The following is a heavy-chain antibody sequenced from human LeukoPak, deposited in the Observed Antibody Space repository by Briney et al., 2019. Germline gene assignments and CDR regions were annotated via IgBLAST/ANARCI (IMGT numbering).Heavy chain of an antibody. D-gene: IGHD1-26*01. J-gene: IGHJ4*02. CDR2: IYWNDDK. Sequence: SGPTLVKPTQTLTLTCTISGFSLTAIEKGVGWIRQPPGKALEWLALIYWNDDKRYSPSLKSRLTITKDTSKNQVVLTMTNMDPVDTATYYCAHSKWELLMDYWGQGTLVTVSS. V-gene: IGHV2-5*01. CDR1: GFSLTAIEKG. CDR3: AHSKWELLMDY.